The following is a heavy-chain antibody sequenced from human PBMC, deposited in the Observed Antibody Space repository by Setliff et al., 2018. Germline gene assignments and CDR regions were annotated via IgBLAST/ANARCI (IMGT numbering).Heavy chain of an antibody. CDR3: ARSKVEAAMVKHNWFDP. V-gene: IGHV1-8*02. CDR1: GYTFTGYY. D-gene: IGHD5-18*01. Sequence: ASVKVSCKASGYTFTGYYMHWVRQAPGQGLEWVGSMSPQSDNTVYAQKFLSRVSMTRNTSISTAYMELNSLTSEDTAVYYCARSKVEAAMVKHNWFDPWGQGTLVTVSS. CDR2: MSPQSDNT. J-gene: IGHJ5*02.